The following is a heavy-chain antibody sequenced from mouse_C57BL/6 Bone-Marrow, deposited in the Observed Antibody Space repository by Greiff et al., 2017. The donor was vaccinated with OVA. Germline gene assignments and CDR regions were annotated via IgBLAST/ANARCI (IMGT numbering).Heavy chain of an antibody. V-gene: IGHV3-8*01. J-gene: IGHJ1*03. CDR1: GYSITSDY. CDR2: ISYSGST. D-gene: IGHD2-12*01. CDR3: ARTPLRDGWYFDV. Sequence: VQLQQSGPGLAKPSQTLSLSCSATGYSITSDYWNWIRKFPGHKLEYMGYISYSGSTYYNPSLKSRISITRDTSKNQYYLQLHSVTNEDTATYYCARTPLRDGWYFDVWGTGTTVTVSS.